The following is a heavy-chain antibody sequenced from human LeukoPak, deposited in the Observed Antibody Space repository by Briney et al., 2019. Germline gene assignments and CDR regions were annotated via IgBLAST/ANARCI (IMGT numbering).Heavy chain of an antibody. V-gene: IGHV3-23*01. Sequence: GGSLRLSCAASGFTFSSYAMSWVRQAPGKGLEWVSAISGSGGSTYYADSVKGRFTISRDNSKNTLYLQMNSLRAEDTAVYYCAKSALLWFGDRTSFDYWGQGTLVTVSS. D-gene: IGHD3-10*01. CDR1: GFTFSSYA. CDR2: ISGSGGST. J-gene: IGHJ4*02. CDR3: AKSALLWFGDRTSFDY.